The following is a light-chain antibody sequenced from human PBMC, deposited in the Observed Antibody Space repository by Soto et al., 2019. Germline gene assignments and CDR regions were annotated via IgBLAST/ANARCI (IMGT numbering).Light chain of an antibody. Sequence: DIEMTQSPSSLSASVGDRVTITCRASQGIITFLNWYQQKPGRAPKLLIYASSSLQSGVPSRFGGSGSGTDFTLTITSLQPEEFATDYCQQCASLPRTFGQGTKVEI. V-gene: IGKV1-39*01. CDR2: ASS. CDR3: QQCASLPRT. J-gene: IGKJ1*01. CDR1: QGIITF.